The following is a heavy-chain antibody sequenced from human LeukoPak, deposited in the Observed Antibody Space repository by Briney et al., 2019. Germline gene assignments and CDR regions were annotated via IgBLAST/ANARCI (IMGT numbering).Heavy chain of an antibody. CDR2: ISYGGSNK. CDR3: ARNYDSSGYYGFDY. CDR1: GFTFSSYA. D-gene: IGHD3-22*01. V-gene: IGHV3-30-3*01. J-gene: IGHJ4*02. Sequence: GRSLRLSCAASGFTFSSYAMHWVRQAPGKGLEWVAVISYGGSNKYYADSVKGRFTISRDNSKNTLYLQMNSLRAEDTAVYYCARNYDSSGYYGFDYWGQGTLVTVSS.